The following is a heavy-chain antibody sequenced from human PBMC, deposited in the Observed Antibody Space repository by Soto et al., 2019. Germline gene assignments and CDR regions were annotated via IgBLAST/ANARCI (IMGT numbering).Heavy chain of an antibody. V-gene: IGHV1-2*04. CDR1: GYTFTGYY. Sequence: ASVKVSCKASGYTFTGYYMHWVRQAPGQGLEWMGWINPNSGGTNYAQKFQGWVTMTRDTSISTAYMELSRLRSDDTAVYYCARGGFGVLASSSWYGYWGQGTLVTVSS. D-gene: IGHD6-13*01. J-gene: IGHJ1*01. CDR3: ARGGFGVLASSSWYGY. CDR2: INPNSGGT.